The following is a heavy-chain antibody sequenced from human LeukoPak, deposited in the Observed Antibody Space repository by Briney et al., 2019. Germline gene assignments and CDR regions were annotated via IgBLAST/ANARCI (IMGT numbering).Heavy chain of an antibody. Sequence: ASVKVSCKASGYTFTSYDINWVRQATGQGLGWMGWMNPNSGNTGYAQKFQGRVTMTRNTSISTAYMELSSLRSDDTAVYYCARARPLYYYDSSGNAEFDYWGQGTLVTVSS. CDR1: GYTFTSYD. D-gene: IGHD3-22*01. CDR3: ARARPLYYYDSSGNAEFDY. CDR2: MNPNSGNT. V-gene: IGHV1-8*01. J-gene: IGHJ4*02.